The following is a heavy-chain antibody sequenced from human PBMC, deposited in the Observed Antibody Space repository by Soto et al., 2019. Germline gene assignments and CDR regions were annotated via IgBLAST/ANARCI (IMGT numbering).Heavy chain of an antibody. J-gene: IGHJ6*02. Sequence: DVQLVESGGGLVKPGGSLRLSCVVSGFDFSDFSINWVRQAPGKGLEWVSSISPRSDYIYYADSLKGRFTVSRDNAKKSLFLQMNSLRADDTAVYYCAREKRHTLLGGRFGMDVWGQGTTVSVSS. CDR1: GFDFSDFS. CDR2: ISPRSDYI. V-gene: IGHV3-21*01. CDR3: AREKRHTLLGGRFGMDV.